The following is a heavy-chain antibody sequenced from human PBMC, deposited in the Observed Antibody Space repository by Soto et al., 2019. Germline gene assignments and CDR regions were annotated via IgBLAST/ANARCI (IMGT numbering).Heavy chain of an antibody. D-gene: IGHD3-3*01. J-gene: IGHJ4*02. CDR2: IYYSGST. CDR3: ARAPDDFWSGYFDFDY. CDR1: GGSVSSGSYY. V-gene: IGHV4-61*01. Sequence: PSETLSLTCTVPGGSVSSGSYYWSWIRQPPGKGLEWIGYIYYSGSTNYNPSLKSRVTISVDTSKNQFSLKLSSVTAADTAVYYCARAPDDFWSGYFDFDYWGQGTLVTVSS.